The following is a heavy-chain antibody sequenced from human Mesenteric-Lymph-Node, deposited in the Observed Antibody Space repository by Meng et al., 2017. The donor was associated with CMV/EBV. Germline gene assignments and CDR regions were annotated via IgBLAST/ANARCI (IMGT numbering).Heavy chain of an antibody. Sequence: SCDNYWSWHRQPPGKRLEWIGYIYYCGSTYYNPSLKSRVTISVDTSKNQFYLRLSSVTAADTAVYYCARVFIVVVPAAKGYNWFDPWGQGTLVTGSS. D-gene: IGHD2-2*01. CDR2: IYYCGST. CDR3: ARVFIVVVPAAKGYNWFDP. CDR1: SCDNY. J-gene: IGHJ5*02. V-gene: IGHV4-30-4*08.